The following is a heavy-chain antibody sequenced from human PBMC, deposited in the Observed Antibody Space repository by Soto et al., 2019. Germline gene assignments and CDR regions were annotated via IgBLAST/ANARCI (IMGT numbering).Heavy chain of an antibody. CDR2: INHSGST. J-gene: IGHJ4*02. Sequence: LSLTCAVYGGSFSGYYWSWIRQPPGKGLEWIGEINHSGSTNYNPSLKSRVTISVDTSKNQFSLKLSSVTAADTAVYYCARSPYLMSWRSYLAGVYFDYWGQGTLVTVSS. CDR1: GGSFSGYY. CDR3: ARSPYLMSWRSYLAGVYFDY. V-gene: IGHV4-34*01. D-gene: IGHD3-16*02.